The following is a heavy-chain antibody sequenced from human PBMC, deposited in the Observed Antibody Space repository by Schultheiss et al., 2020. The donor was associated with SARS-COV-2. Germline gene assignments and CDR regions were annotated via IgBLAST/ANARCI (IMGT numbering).Heavy chain of an antibody. Sequence: GGSLRLSCAASGFTFSTYWMTWVRQAPGKGLEWVANIKEDGREKYYLDSVSGRFTAFRDNAKSSLFLQMNSLRVEDTAVYYCARVRSHNRASWLRFLDSWGQGTLVTVSS. V-gene: IGHV3-7*03. CDR2: IKEDGREK. D-gene: IGHD5-12*01. CDR1: GFTFSTYW. J-gene: IGHJ4*02. CDR3: ARVRSHNRASWLRFLDS.